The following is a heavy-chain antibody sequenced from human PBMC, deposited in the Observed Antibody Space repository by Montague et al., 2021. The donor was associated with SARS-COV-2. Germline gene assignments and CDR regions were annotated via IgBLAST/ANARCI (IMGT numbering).Heavy chain of an antibody. CDR3: ARHSGRGQWLAFDY. CDR1: GGSISSSNYY. Sequence: SETLSLTCIVSGGSISSSNYYWGWIRQPPGKGLEWIGTMYYSGSTYYKPSLKSRVTISVDTSKNQFSLKLRSVTAADTAVHYCARHSGRGQWLAFDYWGQGILVTVSS. D-gene: IGHD6-19*01. CDR2: MYYSGST. J-gene: IGHJ4*02. V-gene: IGHV4-39*01.